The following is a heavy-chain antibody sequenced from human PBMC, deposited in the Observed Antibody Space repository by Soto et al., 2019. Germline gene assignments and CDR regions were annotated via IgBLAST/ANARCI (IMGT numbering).Heavy chain of an antibody. Sequence: PGGSLGLSCEASGFTFSSYGMHWVRQAPGKGLEWVAVISYDGSNKYYADSVKGRFTISRDNSKNTLYLQMNSLRAEDTAVYYCARVQLSSSWPDYWGQGTLVTVSS. J-gene: IGHJ4*02. CDR3: ARVQLSSSWPDY. CDR2: ISYDGSNK. CDR1: GFTFSSYG. V-gene: IGHV3-30*03. D-gene: IGHD6-13*01.